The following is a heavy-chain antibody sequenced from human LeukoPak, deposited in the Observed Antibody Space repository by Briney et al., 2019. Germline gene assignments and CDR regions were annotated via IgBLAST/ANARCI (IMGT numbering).Heavy chain of an antibody. CDR3: AKGVWLAVAGTPDY. D-gene: IGHD6-19*01. CDR2: ISGSGGST. CDR1: GFTFSSYA. V-gene: IGHV3-23*01. Sequence: RGSLRLSCAASGFTFSSYAMSWVRQAPGKGLEWVSAISGSGGSTYYADSVKGRFTISRDNSKNTLYLQMNSLRAEDTAVYYCAKGVWLAVAGTPDYWGQGTLVTVSS. J-gene: IGHJ4*02.